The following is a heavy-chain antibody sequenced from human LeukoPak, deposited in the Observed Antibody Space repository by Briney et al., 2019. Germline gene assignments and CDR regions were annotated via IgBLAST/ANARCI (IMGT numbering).Heavy chain of an antibody. Sequence: PGGSLRLSCAASGFTFSSYEMNWVRQAPGKGLEWVSYISSSGRTIYYADSVKGRFTISRDNAKNSLYLQMNSLRAEDTAVYYCARVSGTYFDYWGHGTLVTVSS. CDR3: ARVSGTYFDY. J-gene: IGHJ4*01. D-gene: IGHD1-26*01. V-gene: IGHV3-48*03. CDR2: ISSSGRTI. CDR1: GFTFSSYE.